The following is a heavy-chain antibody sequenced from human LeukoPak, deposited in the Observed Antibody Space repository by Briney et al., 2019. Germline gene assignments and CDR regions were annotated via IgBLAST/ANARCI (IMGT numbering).Heavy chain of an antibody. CDR2: INSDGSST. CDR3: ARGYGGNYNWFDP. J-gene: IGHJ5*02. CDR1: GFTFSNYW. D-gene: IGHD4-23*01. Sequence: GSLRLSCAGSGFTFSNYWMHWVRQAPGKGLVWVSRINSDGSSTTYADSVKGRFTISRDNAKNTLYLQMNSLRAEDTAVYYCARGYGGNYNWFDPWGQGTLVTVSS. V-gene: IGHV3-74*01.